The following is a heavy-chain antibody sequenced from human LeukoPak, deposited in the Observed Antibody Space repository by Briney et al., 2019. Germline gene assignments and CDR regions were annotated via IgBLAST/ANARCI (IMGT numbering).Heavy chain of an antibody. Sequence: SETLSVTCTVSGGSISSYYWSWIRQPPGKGLEWIGYIYDSGSSNYNPSLKSRVTISLDTSKNQLSLKLSSVTAADTAVYYCARHGGEGARPWFDPWGQGTLVTVSS. J-gene: IGHJ5*02. V-gene: IGHV4-59*08. D-gene: IGHD1-26*01. CDR1: GGSISSYY. CDR3: ARHGGEGARPWFDP. CDR2: IYDSGSS.